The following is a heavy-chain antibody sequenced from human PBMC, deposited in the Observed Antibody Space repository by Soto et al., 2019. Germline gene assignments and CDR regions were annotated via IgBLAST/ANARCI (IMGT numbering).Heavy chain of an antibody. Sequence: QPGGSLRLSCAASGFTFSSYGMHWVRQAPGKGLEWVAVIWYDGSNKYYADSVKGRFTISRDNSKNTLYLQMNSLRAEDTAVYYCARDSPRWASRYYYYYGMDVWGQGTTVTVSS. D-gene: IGHD1-26*01. CDR1: GFTFSSYG. V-gene: IGHV3-33*01. J-gene: IGHJ6*02. CDR2: IWYDGSNK. CDR3: ARDSPRWASRYYYYYGMDV.